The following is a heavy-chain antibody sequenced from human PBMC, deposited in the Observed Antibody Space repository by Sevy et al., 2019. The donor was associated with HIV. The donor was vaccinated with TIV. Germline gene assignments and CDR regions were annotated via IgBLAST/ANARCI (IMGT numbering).Heavy chain of an antibody. D-gene: IGHD3-10*01. CDR1: GFXFRTSG. CDR3: AKDYSAGITFVRGAYRARGXXXDX. V-gene: IGHV3-30*18. CDR2: ISYDEAHK. J-gene: IGHJ4*02. Sequence: GGSLRLSCVTSGFXFRTSGMHWVRRSPGKGLEWVAIISYDEAHKNYADSVRGRFSISKDNSKNTLYLQMSSLKTEDTAVYXXAKDYSAGITFVRGAYRARGXXXDXXGQGTQVTVSS.